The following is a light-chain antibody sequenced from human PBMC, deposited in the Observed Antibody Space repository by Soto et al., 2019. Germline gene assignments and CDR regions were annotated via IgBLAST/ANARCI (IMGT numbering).Light chain of an antibody. V-gene: IGLV2-11*01. CDR1: SSDVGCSNY. CDR2: NVN. CDR3: CSFAGTLHVV. Sequence: QSVLTQPRSVSGSPGQSVTISCTGTSSDVGCSNYVSWYQQHPGKAPELMIYNVNKRPSGVPDRFSGSKSGNTASLTISGLQAEDEADYYCCSFAGTLHVVFGGGTKVTVL. J-gene: IGLJ2*01.